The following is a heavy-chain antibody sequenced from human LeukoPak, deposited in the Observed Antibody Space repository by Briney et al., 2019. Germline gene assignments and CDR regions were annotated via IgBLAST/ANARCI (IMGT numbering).Heavy chain of an antibody. D-gene: IGHD6-6*01. CDR3: ARLQLPSHYYYYYGMDV. CDR1: GFTFSSYE. V-gene: IGHV3-48*03. CDR2: ISSSGSTI. J-gene: IGHJ6*02. Sequence: GSLRLSCAASGFTFSSYEMNWVRQAPGKGLEWVSYISSSGSTIYYADSVKGRSTISRDNAKNSLYLQMNSLRAEDTAVYYCARLQLPSHYYYYYGMDVWGQGTTVTVSS.